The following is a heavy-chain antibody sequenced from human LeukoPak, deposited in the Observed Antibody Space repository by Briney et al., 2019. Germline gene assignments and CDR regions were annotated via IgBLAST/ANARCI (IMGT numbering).Heavy chain of an antibody. V-gene: IGHV3-9*01. J-gene: IGHJ4*02. Sequence: GGSLRLSCAASGFTFDDYAMHWVRQAPGKGLEWVSGISWNSGSIGYADSVKGRFTISRDNAKNSLYLQMNSLRAEGTALYYCAKADGWSSLFDYWGREPWSPSPQ. CDR2: ISWNSGSI. D-gene: IGHD6-19*01. CDR3: AKADGWSSLFDY. CDR1: GFTFDDYA.